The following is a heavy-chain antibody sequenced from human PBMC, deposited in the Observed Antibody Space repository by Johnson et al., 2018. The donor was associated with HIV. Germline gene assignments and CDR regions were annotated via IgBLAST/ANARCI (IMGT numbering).Heavy chain of an antibody. J-gene: IGHJ3*02. CDR2: INWDGGRT. Sequence: VQLVESGGGLVQPGGSLRLSCPASGFTFSSYWMNWVRQAPGKGLEWVSGINWDGGRTGYADSVKGRCTISRDNGKNSLYLQMNSLRAEDTAVYYCARVITEGGTRWAFDIWGQGTMVTVSS. CDR1: GFTFSSYW. D-gene: IGHD6-13*01. V-gene: IGHV3-20*04. CDR3: ARVITEGGTRWAFDI.